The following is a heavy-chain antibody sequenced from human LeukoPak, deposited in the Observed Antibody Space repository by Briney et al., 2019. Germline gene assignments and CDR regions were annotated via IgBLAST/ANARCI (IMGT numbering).Heavy chain of an antibody. D-gene: IGHD1-26*01. Sequence: PGGSLRLSCAASGFTFDDYAMHWVRQGPGKSLEWVSLINENGDIAYYGDSVRGRFTVSRDNAKNPLYPQMNSLTTGDTALYYCAKARWEPNFDYWGQGTLVTVSS. J-gene: IGHJ4*02. CDR2: INENGDIA. V-gene: IGHV3-43*02. CDR3: AKARWEPNFDY. CDR1: GFTFDDYA.